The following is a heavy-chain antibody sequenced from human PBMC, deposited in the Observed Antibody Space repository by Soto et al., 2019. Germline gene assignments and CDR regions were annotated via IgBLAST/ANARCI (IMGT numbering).Heavy chain of an antibody. CDR2: IYWDGDD. CDR3: TRQQAGGRYLGF. V-gene: IGHV2-5*02. CDR1: GFSLSTSGVG. J-gene: IGHJ4*02. D-gene: IGHD3-10*01. Sequence: ITLKESGPTQVKPTQTLTMTCTVSGFSLSTSGVGVGWVRQPPGKALEWLALIYWDGDDRYSPSLKSRRTITRDTTRELVVLTLTNVSPVDTATSVCTRQQAGGRYLGFWGQGSRVTVSS.